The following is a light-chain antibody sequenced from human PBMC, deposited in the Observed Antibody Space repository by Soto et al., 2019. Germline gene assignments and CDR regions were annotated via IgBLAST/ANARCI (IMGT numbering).Light chain of an antibody. V-gene: IGKV1-27*01. Sequence: DIQMTQSPLSLSASVGDRVTITCRASKYISNFVAWYQQKPGKVPSLLISEASTLQSGVPSRFSGRGSGTTVTLTINCLQAEDVATYFGQNYNGAPSCVGQGTKLEIK. J-gene: IGKJ2*01. CDR3: QNYNGAPSC. CDR1: KYISNF. CDR2: EAS.